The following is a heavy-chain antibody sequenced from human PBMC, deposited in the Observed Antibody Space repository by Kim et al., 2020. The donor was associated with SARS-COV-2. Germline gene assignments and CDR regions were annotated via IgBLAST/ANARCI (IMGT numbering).Heavy chain of an antibody. V-gene: IGHV3-30*04. CDR3: ARDPQYCGGDCSPNAFDI. D-gene: IGHD2-21*02. CDR1: GFTFSSYA. J-gene: IGHJ3*02. Sequence: GGSLRLSCAASGFTFSSYAMHWVRQAPGKGLEWVAVISYDGSNKYYADSVKGRFTISRDNSKNTLYLQMNSLRAEDTAVYYCARDPQYCGGDCSPNAFDIWGQGTMVTVSS. CDR2: ISYDGSNK.